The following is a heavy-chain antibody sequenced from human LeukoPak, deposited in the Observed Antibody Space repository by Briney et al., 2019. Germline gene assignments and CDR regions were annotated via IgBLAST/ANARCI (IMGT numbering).Heavy chain of an antibody. V-gene: IGHV4-59*01. CDR2: IYYSGTT. J-gene: IGHJ6*02. Sequence: PSETLSLTCTVSGDSISSWYWSWIRQPPGKGLEWIGYIYYSGTTYYNPSLKSRVTISIDTPKNQVSLRVTSVTAADTAVYYCARTGYGRDYYGMDVWGQGTTVTVSS. CDR1: GDSISSWY. D-gene: IGHD1-26*01. CDR3: ARTGYGRDYYGMDV.